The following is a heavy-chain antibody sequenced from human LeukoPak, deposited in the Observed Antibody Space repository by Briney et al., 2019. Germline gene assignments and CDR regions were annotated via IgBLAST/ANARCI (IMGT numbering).Heavy chain of an antibody. Sequence: SETLSLTCTVSGGSISGFYWSWIRQPPGKGLEWIGYIYHTGSTNYNPSLRSRVTISVDTSKNQFSLKLSSVTAADTAVYYCARDRDTVAGTLGWFDPWGQGTLVTVSS. CDR1: GGSISGFY. V-gene: IGHV4-59*01. CDR2: IYHTGST. CDR3: ARDRDTVAGTLGWFDP. D-gene: IGHD5-12*01. J-gene: IGHJ5*02.